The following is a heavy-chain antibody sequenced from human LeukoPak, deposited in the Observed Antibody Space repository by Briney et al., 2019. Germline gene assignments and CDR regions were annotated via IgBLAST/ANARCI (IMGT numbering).Heavy chain of an antibody. CDR3: ARRDARGLLGGLGY. CDR2: IYPGDSDT. CDR1: GYSFNTYW. Sequence: GESLKISCKASGYSFNTYWIAWVRQMPGKGLEWMGIIYPGDSDTRYSPSFQGQVTISADKSITTAYLQWSTLKASDSAMYYCARRDARGLLGGLGYWGQGTLVTVSS. V-gene: IGHV5-51*01. J-gene: IGHJ4*02. D-gene: IGHD3-10*01.